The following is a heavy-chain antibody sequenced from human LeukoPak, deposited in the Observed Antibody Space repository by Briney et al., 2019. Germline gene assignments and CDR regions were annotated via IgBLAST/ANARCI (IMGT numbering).Heavy chain of an antibody. CDR2: ISGSGGST. V-gene: IGHV3-23*01. D-gene: IGHD5-18*01. Sequence: PGGSLRLSCAASGFTFSSYAMSSVRQAPGKGLEWVSAISGSGGSTYYADSVKGRFTLSRDNSKTTLYLQMNSLRAEDTAVYYCAKAFRGYSYGSLFDYWGQGTLATVSS. J-gene: IGHJ4*02. CDR1: GFTFSSYA. CDR3: AKAFRGYSYGSLFDY.